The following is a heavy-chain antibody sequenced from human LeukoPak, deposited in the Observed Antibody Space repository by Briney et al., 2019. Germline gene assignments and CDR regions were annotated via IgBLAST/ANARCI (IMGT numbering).Heavy chain of an antibody. J-gene: IGHJ4*02. CDR2: VRNKPNGYTT. CDR3: TRVRHGDYFDY. V-gene: IGHV3-72*01. CDR1: GFSISDHY. Sequence: GGSLRLSCAASGFSISDHYMDWVRQAPGKGLEWVGRVRNKPNGYTTDYGTSVKGRFTISRDDSKNSLYLQMNSLTSEDAAVYYCTRVRHGDYFDYWGQGTLVSVSS. D-gene: IGHD4-17*01.